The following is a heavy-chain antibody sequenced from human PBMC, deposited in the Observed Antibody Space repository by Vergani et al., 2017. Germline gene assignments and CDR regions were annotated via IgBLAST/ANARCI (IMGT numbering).Heavy chain of an antibody. Sequence: QVKLEESGGGVVQPGRSLRLSCAASGFSFGNSAMHWVRQAPGKGLGWVGVISYDGTKKKYADSVNGRFTISRDNSKQMMSLQMNSLRVEDTAVYYCARGGKGIIMVLPSKHLWGQGTQVSVS. J-gene: IGHJ4*02. CDR2: ISYDGTKK. D-gene: IGHD2-8*01. CDR1: GFSFGNSA. CDR3: ARGGKGIIMVLPSKHL. V-gene: IGHV3-30*04.